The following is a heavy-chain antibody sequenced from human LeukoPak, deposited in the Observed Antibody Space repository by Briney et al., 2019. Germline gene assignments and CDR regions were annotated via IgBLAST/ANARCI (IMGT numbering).Heavy chain of an antibody. Sequence: ASVKVSCKASGYTFTSYDINWVRQATGQGLEWMGWMNPNSGNAGCAQKFQGRVTMTRNTSISTAYTELSSLRSEDTAVYYWAREMGGTMVREVIIQYLNYYYYYGMDVWGQGTTVTVSS. J-gene: IGHJ6*02. CDR3: AREMGGTMVREVIIQYLNYYYYYGMDV. V-gene: IGHV1-8*01. D-gene: IGHD3-10*01. CDR1: GYTFTSYD. CDR2: MNPNSGNA.